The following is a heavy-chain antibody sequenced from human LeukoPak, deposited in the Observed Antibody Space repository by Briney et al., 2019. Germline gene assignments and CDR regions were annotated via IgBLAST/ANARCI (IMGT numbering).Heavy chain of an antibody. CDR2: IKQDGSEK. CDR3: ARDSGSYSGSYYH. CDR1: GFTFSSYW. V-gene: IGHV3-7*01. D-gene: IGHD1-26*01. J-gene: IGHJ5*02. Sequence: PGGSLRLSCAASGFTFSSYWMSWVRQAPGKGLEWVANIKQDGSEKYYVDSVKGRFTISRDNAKNSLYLQMNSLRAEDTAVYYCARDSGSYSGSYYHWGQGTLVTVSS.